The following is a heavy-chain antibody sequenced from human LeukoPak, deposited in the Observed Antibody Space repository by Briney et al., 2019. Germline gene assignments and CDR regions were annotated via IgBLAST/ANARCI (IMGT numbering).Heavy chain of an antibody. CDR1: GFTFTTYL. V-gene: IGHV3-23*01. Sequence: GGSLRLSCAASGFTFTTYLMTWVRQAPGKGLEWVSSISASGRTTYYADSVKGRFTISRDNSKDTLYLEMNSLRAEDMAKYFCAKPVGATSIRDFDSWGQGTLVTVSS. CDR2: ISASGRTT. D-gene: IGHD2-21*02. CDR3: AKPVGATSIRDFDS. J-gene: IGHJ4*02.